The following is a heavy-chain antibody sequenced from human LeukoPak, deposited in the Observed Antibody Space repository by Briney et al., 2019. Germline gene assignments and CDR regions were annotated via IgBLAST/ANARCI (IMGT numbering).Heavy chain of an antibody. D-gene: IGHD1/OR15-1a*01. CDR2: ISYDGSNK. V-gene: IGHV3-30*04. J-gene: IGHJ4*02. Sequence: GGSLRLSCAASGFTFSSYAMHWVRQAPGKGLEWMAVISYDGSNKYYADSVKGRFTISRDNSRNTLYLQMKSLRAEDTAVYYCAKSGNNRFDYWGQGTLVTVSS. CDR3: AKSGNNRFDY. CDR1: GFTFSSYA.